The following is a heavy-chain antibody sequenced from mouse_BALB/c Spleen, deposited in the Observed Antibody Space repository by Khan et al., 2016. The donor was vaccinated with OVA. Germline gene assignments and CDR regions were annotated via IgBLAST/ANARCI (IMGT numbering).Heavy chain of an antibody. J-gene: IGHJ4*01. CDR3: TRPSTTKYDYGMDY. CDR1: GFTFSSYT. D-gene: IGHD1-1*01. CDR2: ISHGGSSI. Sequence: EVQLVESEGGLVQPGGSLELSCAAPGFTFSSYTMSWVRQTPDKRLEWVAFISHGGSSIYYPDTVKGRFTSLRDNAKYTQYLKMSSLKSEGKFRYYGTRPSTTKYDYGMDYWGQGTSVIVSS. V-gene: IGHV5-12-2*01.